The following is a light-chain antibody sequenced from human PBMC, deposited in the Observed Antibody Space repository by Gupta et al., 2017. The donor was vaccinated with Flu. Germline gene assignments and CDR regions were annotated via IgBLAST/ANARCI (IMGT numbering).Light chain of an antibody. CDR1: EMLVYIDGTTY. Sequence: DVVMTQSPLSLNVTLGQSASISCTSSEMLVYIDGTTYLHWFQQRPGRLPRRLIHKGSIRDSGVPDRFSGSGPVTDFTLKISRVEAEDVGVSYCRHEVTWPRTFGQGSKVEI. J-gene: IGKJ1*01. CDR2: KGS. V-gene: IGKV2-30*01. CDR3: RHEVTWPRT.